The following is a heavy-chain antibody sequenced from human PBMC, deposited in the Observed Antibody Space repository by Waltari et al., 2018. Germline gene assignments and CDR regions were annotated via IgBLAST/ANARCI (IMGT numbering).Heavy chain of an antibody. CDR1: GFTFSSYA. CDR3: AKASRPYYYDSSGYYGY. V-gene: IGHV3-23*01. CDR2: ISGSGGST. D-gene: IGHD3-22*01. J-gene: IGHJ4*02. Sequence: EVQLLESGGGLVQPGGSLRLSCAASGFTFSSYAMSWVRQAPGKGLEWVSAISGSGGSTYYADSVKGRFTISRDNSKNTLYLQMNSLRAEDTAVYYCAKASRPYYYDSSGYYGYWGQGTLVTVSS.